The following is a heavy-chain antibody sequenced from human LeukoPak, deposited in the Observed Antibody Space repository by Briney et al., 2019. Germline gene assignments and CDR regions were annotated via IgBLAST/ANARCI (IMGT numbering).Heavy chain of an antibody. CDR1: GFTFSDHY. Sequence: GGSLRLSCAASGFTFSDHYMSWLRQAPGKGLEWVSYISNSGPTIYYADSVKGRFAISRDNAKNSLYLQMNSLRAEDTAVYYCARESSYYCGGNNCYYDYWGQGTLVTVSP. CDR2: ISNSGPTI. CDR3: ARESSYYCGGNNCYYDY. J-gene: IGHJ4*02. V-gene: IGHV3-11*01. D-gene: IGHD2-21*01.